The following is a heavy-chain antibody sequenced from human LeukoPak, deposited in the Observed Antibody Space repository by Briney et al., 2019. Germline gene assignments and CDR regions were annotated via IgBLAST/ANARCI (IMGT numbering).Heavy chain of an antibody. V-gene: IGHV4-34*01. CDR1: GGSFSGYY. CDR3: ARSGGWLLRFDY. CDR2: IDHSGST. J-gene: IGHJ4*02. Sequence: SETLSLTCAVSGGSFSGYYGSWIRRPPGKGLEWVGEIDHSGSTNYNPSLKSRVTISVDTSKNQFSLKLSSVTAADTAVYYCARSGGWLLRFDYWGQATLVTVSS. D-gene: IGHD3-22*01.